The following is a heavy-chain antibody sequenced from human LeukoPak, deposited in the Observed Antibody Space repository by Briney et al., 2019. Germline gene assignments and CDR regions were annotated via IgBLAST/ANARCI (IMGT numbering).Heavy chain of an antibody. D-gene: IGHD1-26*01. V-gene: IGHV4-39*01. CDR1: SGSISSSNYY. Sequence: SETLSLTCTVSSGSISSSNYYWGWIRQPPGKGLEWIGSISYSGSTYYNPSLKSRVTISVDTSKNQFSLKLSSVTAADTAVYYCARPKYSGSSYYYYGMDVWGQGTTVTVSS. CDR3: ARPKYSGSSYYYYGMDV. J-gene: IGHJ6*02. CDR2: ISYSGST.